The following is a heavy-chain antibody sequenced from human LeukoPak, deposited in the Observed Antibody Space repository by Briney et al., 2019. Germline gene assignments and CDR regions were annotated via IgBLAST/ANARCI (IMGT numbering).Heavy chain of an antibody. CDR2: IGTDGSST. D-gene: IGHD2-2*01. CDR3: ARDRYCSSASCYGGDY. CDR1: GFTFSSYW. Sequence: GGSLRLSCVASGFTFSSYWMHWVRQAPWKELVWVSRIGTDGSSTSYADSGKGRFTISRDNAKNTLYLQMNSLRAEDTAVYYCARDRYCSSASCYGGDYWGQGTLVTVSS. V-gene: IGHV3-74*01. J-gene: IGHJ4*02.